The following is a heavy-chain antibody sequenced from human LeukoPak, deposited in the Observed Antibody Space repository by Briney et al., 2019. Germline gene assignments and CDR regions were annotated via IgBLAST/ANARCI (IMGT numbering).Heavy chain of an antibody. V-gene: IGHV3-30*03. D-gene: IGHD6-13*01. CDR2: ISYDGSNK. CDR3: AREEGFIAAAPLDY. CDR1: GFTFSSYG. J-gene: IGHJ4*02. Sequence: PGRSLRLSCAASGFTFSSYGMHWVRQAPGKGLEWVAVISYDGSNKYYADSVKGRFTISRDNSKNTLYLQMNSLRAEDTAVYYCAREEGFIAAAPLDYWGQGTLVTVSS.